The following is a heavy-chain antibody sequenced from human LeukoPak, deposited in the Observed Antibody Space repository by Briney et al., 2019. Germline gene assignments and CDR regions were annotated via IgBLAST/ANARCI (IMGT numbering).Heavy chain of an antibody. J-gene: IGHJ4*02. D-gene: IGHD2-2*01. CDR1: GFTVSSNY. CDR3: AKDLQLGYCGSTSCYYFDY. Sequence: PGGSLRLSCAASGFTVSSNYMSWVRQAPGKGLEWVSVIHTGGSTHYADSVKGRFTISRDNSKNTLYLQMNSLRAEDTAVYYCAKDLQLGYCGSTSCYYFDYWGQGTLVTVSS. CDR2: IHTGGST. V-gene: IGHV3-53*05.